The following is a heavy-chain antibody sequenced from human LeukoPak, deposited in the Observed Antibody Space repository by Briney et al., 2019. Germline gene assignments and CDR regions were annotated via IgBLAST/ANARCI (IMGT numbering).Heavy chain of an antibody. J-gene: IGHJ3*02. CDR1: GYKFNAYW. V-gene: IGHV5-51*01. Sequence: GESLKISCKGSGYKFNAYWIAWVRQMPGKGLEWMGIIYPGESDTRYSQSFQGQVTISADKSISTAYLQWSSLKASDTAMYYCARKSGRAFDIWGQGTMVTVSS. CDR3: ARKSGRAFDI. D-gene: IGHD2-15*01. CDR2: IYPGESDT.